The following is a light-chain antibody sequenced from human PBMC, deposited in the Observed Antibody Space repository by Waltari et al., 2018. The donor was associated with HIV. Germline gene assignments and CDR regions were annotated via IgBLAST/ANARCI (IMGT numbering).Light chain of an antibody. V-gene: IGLV1-40*01. J-gene: IGLJ3*02. CDR1: SSNIGAGYD. CDR3: QSYDSSSWV. CDR2: GNS. Sequence: QSVLTQPPSVSGAPGQRLTISCTGSSSNIGAGYDVHWYQQLPGTAPKLLIYGNSNRPSGVPDRFSGSKSGTSASLAITGLQAEDEADYYCQSYDSSSWVFGGGTKLTVL.